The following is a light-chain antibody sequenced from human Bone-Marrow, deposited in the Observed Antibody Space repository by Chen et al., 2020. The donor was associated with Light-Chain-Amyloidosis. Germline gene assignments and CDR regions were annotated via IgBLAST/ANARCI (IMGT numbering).Light chain of an antibody. CDR3: QVWDRGSDRPV. V-gene: IGLV3-21*02. CDR2: DDS. Sequence: SYVPTQPSSVSVAPGQTATIPCGGNNIGSTSVHWYQQTPGQAPLLAVYDDSDRPSGIPERLSGSNSGNTATLTISRVEAGDEADYYCQVWDRGSDRPVFGGGTKLTVL. J-gene: IGLJ3*02. CDR1: NIGSTS.